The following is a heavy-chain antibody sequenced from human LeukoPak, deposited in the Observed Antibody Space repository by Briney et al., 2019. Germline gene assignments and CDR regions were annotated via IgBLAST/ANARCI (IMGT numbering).Heavy chain of an antibody. D-gene: IGHD6-19*01. CDR3: ASPPASLYASGWFYCDY. CDR2: ISSGSSYI. J-gene: IGHJ4*02. V-gene: IGHV3-21*04. CDR1: GFTYSSYR. Sequence: GGSLRHSCAATGFTYSSYRMSWVRQARGKGLAWVSSISSGSSYIYYADSVKGRFTISRDNSKNTLYLQMNSLRAEDTAVYYCASPPASLYASGWFYCDYWGQGTLVTVSS.